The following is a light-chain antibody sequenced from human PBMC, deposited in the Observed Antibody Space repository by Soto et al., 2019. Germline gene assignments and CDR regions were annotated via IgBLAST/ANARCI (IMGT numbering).Light chain of an antibody. V-gene: IGKV1-27*01. CDR3: QKYNSAPWT. CDR2: AAS. CDR1: QGISNY. Sequence: DIQMTQSPSSLSTSVGDRVTINCRASQGISNYLAWYQQKPGKVPKLLIYAASTLQSGVPSRFSGSGSGTDFTLTISSLQPEDVATYYCQKYNSAPWTFGQGTKVDIK. J-gene: IGKJ1*01.